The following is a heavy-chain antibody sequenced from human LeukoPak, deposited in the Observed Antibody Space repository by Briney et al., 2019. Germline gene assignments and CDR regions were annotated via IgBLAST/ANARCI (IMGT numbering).Heavy chain of an antibody. CDR1: GGSISSSSYY. D-gene: IGHD6-13*01. Sequence: SETLSLTCTVSGGSISSSSYYWGWIRQPPGKGLEWIGSIYYSGSTYYNPSLKSRVTISVDPSKNQFSLKLSSVTAADTAVYYCASEGVSSWPGGYNWFDPWGQGTLVTVSS. CDR2: IYYSGST. CDR3: ASEGVSSWPGGYNWFDP. J-gene: IGHJ5*02. V-gene: IGHV4-39*07.